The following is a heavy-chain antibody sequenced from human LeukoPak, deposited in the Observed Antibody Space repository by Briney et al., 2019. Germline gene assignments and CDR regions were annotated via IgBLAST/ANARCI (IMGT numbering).Heavy chain of an antibody. Sequence: GGSLRLSCAASGFTFSGYSMNWVRQAPGNGLEWVSSISSSSSYIYYADSVKGRFTISRDNAKNSLYLQMNSLRAEDTAVYYCARDMANGRFGELLYYYYYMDVWGKGTTVTISS. CDR1: GFTFSGYS. CDR2: ISSSSSYI. CDR3: ARDMANGRFGELLYYYYYMDV. J-gene: IGHJ6*03. V-gene: IGHV3-21*01. D-gene: IGHD3-10*01.